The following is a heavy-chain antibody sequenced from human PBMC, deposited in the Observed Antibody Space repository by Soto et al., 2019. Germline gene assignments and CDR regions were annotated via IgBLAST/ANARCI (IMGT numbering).Heavy chain of an antibody. CDR3: AKGFIVAATTPEFDY. CDR1: GFTFTTYA. CDR2: VTDSGGKT. Sequence: GGSLRLSCAASGFTFTTYAMSWVRQAPGKGLEWVSGVTDSGGKTYYADSVKGRFTISRDSSKNTLYLQMNSLRAEDTAVYYCAKGFIVAATTPEFDYWGQGTLVTVSS. D-gene: IGHD1-26*01. J-gene: IGHJ4*02. V-gene: IGHV3-23*01.